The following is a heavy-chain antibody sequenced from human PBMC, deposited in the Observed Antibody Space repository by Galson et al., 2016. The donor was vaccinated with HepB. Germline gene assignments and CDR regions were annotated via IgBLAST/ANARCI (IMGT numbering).Heavy chain of an antibody. CDR2: IYSGGAT. V-gene: IGHV3-53*01. CDR1: GFIVSSHY. Sequence: SLRLSCAGSGFIVSSHYMNWVRQVPGKGLEWVAIIYSGGATYYADSVKGRFTISRDNPKKTVYLQMSSQRGDDTAVYYCARDPGRIAAAGHLDSWGQGTLVTVSS. CDR3: ARDPGRIAAAGHLDS. D-gene: IGHD6-13*01. J-gene: IGHJ5*01.